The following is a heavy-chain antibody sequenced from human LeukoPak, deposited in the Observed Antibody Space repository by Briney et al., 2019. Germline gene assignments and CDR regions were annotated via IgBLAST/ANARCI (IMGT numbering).Heavy chain of an antibody. CDR3: ARAGSGYDYSYYYYGMDV. Sequence: SQTLSLTCAVSGGSISSGGYSWSWFRQPPGKGLEWIGYIYHSGSTYYNPSLKSRVTISVDRSKNQFSLKLSSVTAADTAVYYCARAGSGYDYSYYYYGMDVWGKGTTVTVSS. J-gene: IGHJ6*04. CDR2: IYHSGST. D-gene: IGHD5-12*01. V-gene: IGHV4-30-2*01. CDR1: GGSISSGGYS.